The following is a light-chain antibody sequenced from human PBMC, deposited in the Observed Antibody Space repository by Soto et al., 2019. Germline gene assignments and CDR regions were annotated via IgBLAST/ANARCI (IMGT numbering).Light chain of an antibody. V-gene: IGKV3-20*01. CDR3: QQYGSLSWT. Sequence: EIVLTQSPATLSLSPGERATLSCRASQSVNIYLAWYQQKPGQAPRIIIFGASGRATGIPDRFSGSGSGTDFTLTISGLEPEDFAVYYCQQYGSLSWTFGQGTKVDI. CDR1: QSVNIY. J-gene: IGKJ1*01. CDR2: GAS.